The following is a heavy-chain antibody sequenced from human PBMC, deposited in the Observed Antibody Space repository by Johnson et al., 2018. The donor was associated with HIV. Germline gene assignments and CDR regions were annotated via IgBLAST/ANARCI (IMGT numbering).Heavy chain of an antibody. CDR2: ISYDGSNK. CDR1: GFTFRRYA. J-gene: IGHJ3*02. CDR3: AKGRLVGATTYDAFDI. D-gene: IGHD1-26*01. V-gene: IGHV3-30*04. Sequence: QVQLVESGGGVVQPGRSLRLSCAASGFTFRRYAMHWVRQAPGKGLEGAAVISYDGSNKYYADSVKGRFTISRDHSKNTLYLQMNSLRAEDTAVYYCAKGRLVGATTYDAFDIWGQGTMVTVSS.